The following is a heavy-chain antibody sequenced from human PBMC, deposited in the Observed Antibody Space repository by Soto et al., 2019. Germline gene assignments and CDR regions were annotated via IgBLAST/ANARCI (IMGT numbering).Heavy chain of an antibody. J-gene: IGHJ4*02. CDR2: IYYSGST. CDR1: GGSISNYY. V-gene: IGHV4-59*01. Sequence: QVQLQESGPGLVKPSETLSLTCTVSGGSISNYYWSWIRQPPGKGLEWIGYIYYSGSTDYNPSLKSRVTISVDPSKTQFSLKLSSVTAADTAVYYCARHDYSNYIFDYWGQGTLVTVSS. D-gene: IGHD4-4*01. CDR3: ARHDYSNYIFDY.